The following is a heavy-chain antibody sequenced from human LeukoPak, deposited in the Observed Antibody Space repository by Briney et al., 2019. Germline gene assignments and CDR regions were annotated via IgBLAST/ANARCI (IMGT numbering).Heavy chain of an antibody. CDR3: ARGFWSGYSYYFDY. D-gene: IGHD3-3*01. CDR2: IYYSST. V-gene: IGHV4-59*01. Sequence: SETLSLTCTVSGGSISSYYWSWIRQPPGKGLEWIGYIYYSSTNCNPSLKSRVTLSVDTSKNQFSLNLSSVTAADTAVYYCARGFWSGYSYYFDYWGHGTLVTVSS. CDR1: GGSISSYY. J-gene: IGHJ4*01.